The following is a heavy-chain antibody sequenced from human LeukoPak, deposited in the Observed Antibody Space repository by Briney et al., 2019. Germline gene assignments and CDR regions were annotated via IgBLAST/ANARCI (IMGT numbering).Heavy chain of an antibody. J-gene: IGHJ4*02. CDR3: AKDPRRWEAVAGLFDY. V-gene: IGHV3-23*01. D-gene: IGHD6-19*01. CDR2: ISGSGGST. Sequence: GGSLRLSCAASGFTVSSSYMTWVRQAPGKGLEWVSAISGSGGSTYYADSVKGRFTISRDNSKNTLYLQMNSLRAEDTAVYYCAKDPRRWEAVAGLFDYWGQGTLVTVSS. CDR1: GFTVSSSY.